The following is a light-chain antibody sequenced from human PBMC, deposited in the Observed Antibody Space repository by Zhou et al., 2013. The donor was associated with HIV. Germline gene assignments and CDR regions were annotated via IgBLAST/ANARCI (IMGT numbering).Light chain of an antibody. J-gene: IGKJ4*01. V-gene: IGKV1-8*01. Sequence: AIRMTQSPSSLSASTGDRVTITCRASQGISSYLAWYQQKPGKAPKLLIYAASTLQSGVPSRFSGSGSGTDFTLTISCLQSEDIATYYCQQYDNLLPLTFGRRDRRWRSN. CDR1: QGISSY. CDR3: QQYDNLLPLT. CDR2: AAS.